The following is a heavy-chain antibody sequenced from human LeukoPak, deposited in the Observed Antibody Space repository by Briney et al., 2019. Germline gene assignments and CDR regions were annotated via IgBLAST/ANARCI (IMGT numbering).Heavy chain of an antibody. CDR2: ISTNTGNP. CDR1: GYTFTSYA. J-gene: IGHJ4*02. V-gene: IGHV7-4-1*02. D-gene: IGHD1-26*01. CDR3: ASGGPPRWEPLGYFDY. Sequence: EASVKVSCKASGYTFTSYAMNWVRQAPGQGLEWMGWISTNTGNPTYAQGFTGRFVFSLDTSVSTAYLQISSLKAEDTAVYYCASGGPPRWEPLGYFDYWGQGTLVTVSS.